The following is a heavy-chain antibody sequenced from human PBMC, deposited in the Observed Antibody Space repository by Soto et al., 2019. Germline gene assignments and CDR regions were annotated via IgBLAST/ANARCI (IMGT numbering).Heavy chain of an antibody. V-gene: IGHV1-8*01. CDR3: ARAVAVPADFDY. CDR1: GYTFTSYD. Sequence: ASVKVSCKASGYTFTSYDINWVRQATGQGLEWMGWMNPNSGNTGCAQKFQGRVTITRDTSASTAYMELSSLRSEDTAVYYCARAVAVPADFDYWGQGTLVTVSS. CDR2: MNPNSGNT. J-gene: IGHJ4*02. D-gene: IGHD6-19*01.